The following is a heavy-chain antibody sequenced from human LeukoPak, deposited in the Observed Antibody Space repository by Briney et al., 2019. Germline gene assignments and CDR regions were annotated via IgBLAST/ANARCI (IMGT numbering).Heavy chain of an antibody. V-gene: IGHV3-21*06. D-gene: IGHD3-9*01. CDR2: ITSGGGYT. J-gene: IGHJ4*02. CDR3: ARGHYDVLTSSYKWTPDY. CDR1: GFTFSTYN. Sequence: GGSLRLSCAASGFTFSTYNMNWVRQAPGKGLEGVSSITSGGGYTYYADSVKGRFTTSRDNAKNSLSLRLDSLRAEDTAVYYCARGHYDVLTSSYKWTPDYWGQGTLVTVSS.